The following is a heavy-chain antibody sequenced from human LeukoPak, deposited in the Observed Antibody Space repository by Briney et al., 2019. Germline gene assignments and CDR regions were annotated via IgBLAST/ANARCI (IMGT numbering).Heavy chain of an antibody. Sequence: GESLKISCKGSGYTFTSYWIGWVRQMPGKGLEWMGIIHPGDSDTRYSPSFQGQVTISADKSFSTAYLQWSSLKASDTAMYYCARHLNDYGDQGSGDYWGQGTLVTVSS. CDR3: ARHLNDYGDQGSGDY. J-gene: IGHJ4*02. CDR2: IHPGDSDT. CDR1: GYTFTSYW. D-gene: IGHD4-17*01. V-gene: IGHV5-51*01.